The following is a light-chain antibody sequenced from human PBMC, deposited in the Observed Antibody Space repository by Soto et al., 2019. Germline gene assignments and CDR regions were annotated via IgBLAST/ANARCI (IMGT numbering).Light chain of an antibody. CDR2: KAS. V-gene: IGKV1-5*03. J-gene: IGKJ2*01. Sequence: DIHMTQSPSTLSASVGDRVTITCRARQTINVWLAWYQQKPGKAPKLLISKASSLESGVPSRFSGSGSGTEFTLTISSLQPDDFATYYCQQYKAYSYTFGQGTELVVK. CDR3: QQYKAYSYT. CDR1: QTINVW.